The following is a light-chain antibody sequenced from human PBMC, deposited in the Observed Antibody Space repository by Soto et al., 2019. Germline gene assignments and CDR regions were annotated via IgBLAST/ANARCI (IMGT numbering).Light chain of an antibody. Sequence: QSALTQPASVSGSPGQSITISCTGTSSDVGSSNLVSWYQQHPGKAPKLIIYEGSRRPSGVSGRFSGSMSGNTASLTISGLQAEDEADYYCCSFARSSTSYVFGTGTKLTAL. J-gene: IGLJ1*01. CDR3: CSFARSSTSYV. CDR1: SSDVGSSNL. CDR2: EGS. V-gene: IGLV2-23*01.